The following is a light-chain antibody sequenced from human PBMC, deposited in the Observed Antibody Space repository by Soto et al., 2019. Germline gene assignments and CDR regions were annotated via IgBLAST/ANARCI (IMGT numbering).Light chain of an antibody. CDR3: HQYGSSWT. J-gene: IGKJ1*01. CDR2: GAS. CDR1: QSVSSIY. V-gene: IGKV3-20*01. Sequence: EIVLTQSPGTLSLSPGERATLSCRASQSVSSIYLAWYQQKPGQAPRLLIYGASSRATGIPDRFSGSGSGTDFTITISRLEPEDFAMYFCHQYGSSWTFGQGTKVEIK.